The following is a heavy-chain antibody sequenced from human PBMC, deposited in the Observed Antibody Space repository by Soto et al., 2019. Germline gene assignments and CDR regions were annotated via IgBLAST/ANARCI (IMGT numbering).Heavy chain of an antibody. CDR1: GFTFSSYA. Sequence: EVQLLESGGGLVQPGGSLRLSCAASGFTFSSYAMSWVRQAPGKGLAWVSAISGSGGSTNYADSVKGRFTISRDNSKNTLYLQMNSLRAEDMAVYYCAKDRGGYYYYGMDVWGQGTTVTVSS. CDR2: ISGSGGST. J-gene: IGHJ6*02. CDR3: AKDRGGYYYYGMDV. V-gene: IGHV3-23*01. D-gene: IGHD3-10*01.